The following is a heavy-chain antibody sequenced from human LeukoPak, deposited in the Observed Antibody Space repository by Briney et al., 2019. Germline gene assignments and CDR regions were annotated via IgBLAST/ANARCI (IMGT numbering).Heavy chain of an antibody. Sequence: PGGSLRLSCAASGFIFNSYWMHWVRQAPGKGLVWVSGVNRDGSYTNCADAVKGRFTISRDNAKNTLYLQMNSLRAEDTAVYYCARDLKSAFDYWGQGTLATVSS. V-gene: IGHV3-74*01. J-gene: IGHJ4*02. CDR3: ARDLKSAFDY. CDR2: VNRDGSYT. CDR1: GFIFNSYW.